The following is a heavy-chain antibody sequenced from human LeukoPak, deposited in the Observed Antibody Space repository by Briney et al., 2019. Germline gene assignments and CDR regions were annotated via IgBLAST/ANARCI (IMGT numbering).Heavy chain of an antibody. V-gene: IGHV3-48*01. CDR3: ERVGYDSSGYYSKFDY. J-gene: IGHJ4*02. CDR2: ISSSTNTI. D-gene: IGHD3-22*01. CDR1: GFTFSSYS. Sequence: GGSLRLSCAASGFTFSSYSMNWVRQAPGKGLEWVSYISSSTNTIYYADSVKGRFTISRDNAKNSLYLQMNSLRAEDTAVYYCERVGYDSSGYYSKFDYWGQGTLVTVSS.